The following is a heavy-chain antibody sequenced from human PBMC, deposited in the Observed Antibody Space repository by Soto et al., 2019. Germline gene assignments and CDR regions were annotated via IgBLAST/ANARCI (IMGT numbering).Heavy chain of an antibody. CDR3: TISHYYAGGGYPVPFDF. CDR1: GFPFSNYS. J-gene: IGHJ4*01. CDR2: IRSSSATK. D-gene: IGHD3-22*01. Sequence: PGGSLRLSCGISGFPFSNYSMNWVRQAPGKGLEWVSYIRSSSATKYYADAVKGRFTISRDNAKNSLYLQMNSLRVEDTAVYYCTISHYYAGGGYPVPFDFWGHGTLVTISS. V-gene: IGHV3-48*01.